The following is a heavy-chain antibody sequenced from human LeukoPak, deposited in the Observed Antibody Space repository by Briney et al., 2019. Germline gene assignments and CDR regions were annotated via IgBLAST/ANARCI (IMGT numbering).Heavy chain of an antibody. Sequence: GGSLRLSCAASGFTFSNYWMNWVRQAPGKGLEWVATILPGGKESYRVDSVKGRFIISRDNAKNSLFLQMNSLRGDDTALYYCMSAHGYWGQGTLVTVSS. V-gene: IGHV3-7*01. CDR3: MSAHGY. J-gene: IGHJ4*02. CDR2: ILPGGKES. CDR1: GFTFSNYW.